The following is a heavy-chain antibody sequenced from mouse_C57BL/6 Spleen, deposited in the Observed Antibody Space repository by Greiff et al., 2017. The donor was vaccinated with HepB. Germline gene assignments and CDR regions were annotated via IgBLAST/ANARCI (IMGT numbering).Heavy chain of an antibody. Sequence: QVQLQQPGAELVKPGASVKLSCKASGYTFTSYWMQWVKQRPGQGLEWIGEIDPSDSYTNYNQKFKGKATLTVDTSSSTAYMQLSSLTSEDSAVYYCARDYGSTQGYWGQGTTLTVSS. CDR2: IDPSDSYT. J-gene: IGHJ2*01. D-gene: IGHD1-1*01. CDR1: GYTFTSYW. V-gene: IGHV1-50*01. CDR3: ARDYGSTQGY.